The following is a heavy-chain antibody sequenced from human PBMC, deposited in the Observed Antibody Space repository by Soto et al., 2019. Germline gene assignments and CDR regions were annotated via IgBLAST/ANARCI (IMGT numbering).Heavy chain of an antibody. CDR3: ARVYYDRSGYIDY. CDR1: LYTFTYYY. V-gene: IGHV1-2*02. CDR2: INPKNGAT. J-gene: IGHJ4*02. Sequence: VGSVXVSFKSSLYTFTYYYRHVLRQAPGQGLELMGWINPKNGATIYAQKFQGRVTMTRDKSISTAYLELSRLRSDDTAVYSCARVYYDRSGYIDYWGQGTLVTVSS. D-gene: IGHD3-22*01.